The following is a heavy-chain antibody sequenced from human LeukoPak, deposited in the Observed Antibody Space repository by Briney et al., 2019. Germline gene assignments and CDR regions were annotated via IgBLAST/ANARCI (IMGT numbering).Heavy chain of an antibody. CDR1: GGSISSGGYY. Sequence: SETLSLTCTVSGGSISSGGYYWSWIRQPPGKGLEWIGYIYHSGSTYYNPSLKSRVTISVDRSKNQFSLKLSSVTAADTAVYYCARAYSNTVETDYWGQGTLVTVSS. CDR3: ARAYSNTVETDY. D-gene: IGHD6-13*01. J-gene: IGHJ4*02. CDR2: IYHSGST. V-gene: IGHV4-30-2*01.